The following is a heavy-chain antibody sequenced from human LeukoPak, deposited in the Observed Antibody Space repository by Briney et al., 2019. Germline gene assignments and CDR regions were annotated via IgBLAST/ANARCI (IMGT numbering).Heavy chain of an antibody. V-gene: IGHV3-23*01. D-gene: IGHD3-22*01. CDR3: ATRRGGYYDSSGYYYFDY. CDR2: IGASGGST. J-gene: IGHJ4*02. CDR1: GFTFSSYA. Sequence: GGSLRLSCATSGFTFSSYAMSWVRQAPGKGLEWVSGIGASGGSTYYADSVKGRFTISRDNSKNTLYLQMNSLRAEDTAVYYCATRRGGYYDSSGYYYFDYWGQGTLVTVSS.